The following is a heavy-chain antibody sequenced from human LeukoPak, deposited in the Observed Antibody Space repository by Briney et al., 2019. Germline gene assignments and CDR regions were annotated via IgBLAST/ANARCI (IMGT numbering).Heavy chain of an antibody. J-gene: IGHJ4*02. CDR1: GFTFSSYG. D-gene: IGHD1-26*01. CDR2: IWYDGSNK. CDR3: ARGRGSYRVFDY. Sequence: GGSLRLSCAASGFTFSSYGMHWVRQAPGKGLEWVAVIWYDGSNKYYADSVKGRFTISRDNSKNTLYLQTNSLRAEDTAVYYCARGRGSYRVFDYWGQGTLVTVSS. V-gene: IGHV3-33*01.